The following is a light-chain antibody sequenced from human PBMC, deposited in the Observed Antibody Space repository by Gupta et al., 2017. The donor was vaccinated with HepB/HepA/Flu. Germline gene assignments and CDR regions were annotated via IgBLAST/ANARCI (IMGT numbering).Light chain of an antibody. CDR2: DVS. Sequence: QSALTQPASVSGSPGQSITISCTGTSSDVGGYNYVSWYQQHPGKASKLLIYDVSNRPSGVSNRFSGSKSGNTASLTISGLQAEDEADYYCSSYRSSTTRYVFGAGTKVSVL. V-gene: IGLV2-14*03. CDR3: SSYRSSTTRYV. CDR1: SSDVGGYNY. J-gene: IGLJ1*01.